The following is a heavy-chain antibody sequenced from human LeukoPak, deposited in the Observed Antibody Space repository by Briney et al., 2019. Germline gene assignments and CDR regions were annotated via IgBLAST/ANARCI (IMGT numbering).Heavy chain of an antibody. CDR2: ISAYDGNT. V-gene: IGHV1-18*01. CDR3: AREEYQLLRGSTYFDY. CDR1: GFTFNNYG. J-gene: IGHJ4*02. Sequence: ASVKVSCKASGFTFNNYGFSWVRQAPGQGLEWMGWISAYDGNTRYAQKVQGRVTMTTDTSTTTVYMELRSLRSDNTAVYYCAREEYQLLRGSTYFDYWGQGTLVTVPS. D-gene: IGHD2-2*01.